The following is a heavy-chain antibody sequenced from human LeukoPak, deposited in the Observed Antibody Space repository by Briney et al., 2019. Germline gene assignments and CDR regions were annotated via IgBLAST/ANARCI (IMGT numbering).Heavy chain of an antibody. CDR1: GFTFSSYA. Sequence: GGSLRLSCAASGFTFSSYAMTWVRQAPGKGLEWVSGISTGGDSTYYVDSVKGRFTISRDNSRKTLYLQMNSLTAEDTAVYYCARGGLRYNGFDYWGQGTLVTVSS. J-gene: IGHJ4*02. V-gene: IGHV3-23*01. CDR2: ISTGGDST. CDR3: ARGGLRYNGFDY. D-gene: IGHD4-17*01.